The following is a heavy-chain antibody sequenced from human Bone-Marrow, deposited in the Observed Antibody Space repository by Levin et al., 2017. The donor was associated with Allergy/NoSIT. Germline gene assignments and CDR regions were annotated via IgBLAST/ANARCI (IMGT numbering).Heavy chain of an antibody. Sequence: ASVKVSCKASGYTFTDYGISWVRQAPGQGLEWMGWINVNNGHTNYIQKFQGRVTMTTDTSTSTASMELRSLRYDETAIYYCARGFDSWGQGTLVTVSS. CDR3: ARGFDS. J-gene: IGHJ4*02. CDR1: GYTFTDYG. V-gene: IGHV1-18*01. CDR2: INVNNGHT.